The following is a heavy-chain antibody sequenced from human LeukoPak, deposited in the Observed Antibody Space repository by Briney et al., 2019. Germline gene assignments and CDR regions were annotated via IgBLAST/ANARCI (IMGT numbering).Heavy chain of an antibody. Sequence: GGSLRLSCAASGFTFSSYSMNWVRQAPGKGLEWVSYISSSSSTIYYADSVKGRFTISRDNAKNSVYLQMNSLRAEDTAVYYCARGRIEYSSGYSDYWRQGTLVPVSS. D-gene: IGHD3-22*01. CDR2: ISSSSSTI. V-gene: IGHV3-48*04. CDR1: GFTFSSYS. CDR3: ARGRIEYSSGYSDY. J-gene: IGHJ4*02.